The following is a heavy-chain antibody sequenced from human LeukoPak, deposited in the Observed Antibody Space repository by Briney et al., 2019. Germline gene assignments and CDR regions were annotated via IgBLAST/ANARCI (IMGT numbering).Heavy chain of an antibody. CDR2: IKSKTDGGTT. CDR1: GFTFGDYA. D-gene: IGHD2-2*01. V-gene: IGHV3-15*01. J-gene: IGHJ4*02. Sequence: PGGSLRLSCTASGFTFGDYAMTWVRQAPGKGLEWVGRIKSKTDGGTTDYAAPVKGRFTISRDDSKNTLYLQMNSLKTEDTAVYYCTTALGYCSSTSCYEFDYWGQGTLVTVSS. CDR3: TTALGYCSSTSCYEFDY.